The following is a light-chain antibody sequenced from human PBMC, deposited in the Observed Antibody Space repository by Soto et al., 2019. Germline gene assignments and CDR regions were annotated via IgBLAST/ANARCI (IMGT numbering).Light chain of an antibody. Sequence: QSVLTQSPSASASLGASVKLTCTLSSGHSSYAIAWHQQQPEKGPRYLMKFDSDGSHTRGDAIPDRFSGSSSGAERYLTISSFQSEDEADYYCQTWGTGIHVVFGGGTKLTVL. CDR3: QTWGTGIHVV. CDR2: FDSDGSH. V-gene: IGLV4-69*01. J-gene: IGLJ2*01. CDR1: SGHSSYA.